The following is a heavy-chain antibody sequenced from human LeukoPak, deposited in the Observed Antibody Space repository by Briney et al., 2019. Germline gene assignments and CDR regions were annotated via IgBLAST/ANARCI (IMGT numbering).Heavy chain of an antibody. J-gene: IGHJ5*02. CDR3: ASLLTGYLGNWFDP. D-gene: IGHD3-9*01. CDR1: GGSINSYY. CDR2: IYYSGST. Sequence: PSETLSLTCTVSGGSINSYYWTWIRQPPGKGLEWIGYIYYSGSTKYNPSLTSRVTISVDSSKNQFSLRLSSVTAADTAVYYCASLLTGYLGNWFDPWGQGTLVTVSS. V-gene: IGHV4-59*01.